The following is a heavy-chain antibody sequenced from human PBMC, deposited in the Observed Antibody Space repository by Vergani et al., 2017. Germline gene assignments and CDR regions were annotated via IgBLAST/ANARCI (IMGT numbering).Heavy chain of an antibody. CDR2: INHSGST. D-gene: IGHD2-2*01. J-gene: IGHJ6*03. CDR1: GGSFSGYY. Sequence: QVQLQQWGAGLLKPSETLSLTCAVYGGSFSGYYWSWIRQPPGKGLEWIGEINHSGSTNYNPSLKSRVTISVDTSKNQFSLKLSSVTAADTAVYYCARGSKVVPAAIGNSAGIKYYYYYMDVWGKGP. CDR3: ARGSKVVPAAIGNSAGIKYYYYYMDV. V-gene: IGHV4-34*01.